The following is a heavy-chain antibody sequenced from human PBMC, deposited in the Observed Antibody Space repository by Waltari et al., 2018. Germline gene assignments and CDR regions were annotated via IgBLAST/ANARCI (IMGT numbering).Heavy chain of an antibody. D-gene: IGHD3-10*01. V-gene: IGHV4-61*02. CDR2: IYTSGST. CDR3: AVSIYYGSGAEFLF. Sequence: WIRQPAGKGLEWIGRIYTSGSTNYNPSLKSRVTISVDTSKNQFSLKLSSVTAADTAVYYCAVSIYYGSGAEFLFWGQGTLVTVSS. J-gene: IGHJ4*02.